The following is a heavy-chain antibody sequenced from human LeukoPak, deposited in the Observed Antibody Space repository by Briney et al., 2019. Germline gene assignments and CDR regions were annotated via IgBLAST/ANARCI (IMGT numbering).Heavy chain of an antibody. CDR3: ARDTQPIMITFGGVLDY. CDR2: ISGSGGST. Sequence: GGSLRLSCAASGFTFSSYAMSWVRQAPGKGLEWVSAISGSGGSTYYADSVKGRFTISRDNSKNTLYLQMNSLRAEDTAVYYCARDTQPIMITFGGVLDYWGQGTLVTVAS. D-gene: IGHD3-16*01. V-gene: IGHV3-23*01. CDR1: GFTFSSYA. J-gene: IGHJ4*02.